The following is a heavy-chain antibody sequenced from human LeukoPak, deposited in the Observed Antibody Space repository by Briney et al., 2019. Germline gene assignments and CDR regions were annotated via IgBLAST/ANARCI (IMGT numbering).Heavy chain of an antibody. V-gene: IGHV1-3*01. CDR3: AREDSSGYYRGDAFDI. D-gene: IGHD3-22*01. Sequence: GASVKVSCKASGYTFTKYAIHWVRQAPGQRLEWMGWINAGNGNTKYSQKFQGRVTITRDTSASTAYMELSSLRSEDMAVYYCAREDSSGYYRGDAFDIWGQGTMVTVSS. J-gene: IGHJ3*02. CDR2: INAGNGNT. CDR1: GYTFTKYA.